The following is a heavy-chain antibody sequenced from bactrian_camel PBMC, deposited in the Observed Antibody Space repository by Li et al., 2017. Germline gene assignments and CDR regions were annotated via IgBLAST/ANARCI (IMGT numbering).Heavy chain of an antibody. CDR2: TSSDGTT. V-gene: IGHV3S53*01. CDR1: GYTYSMYC. Sequence: HVQLVESGGGSVQAGGSLRLSCAASGYTYSMYCMGWFRQAAGKQREWVSSTSSDGTTSYADSVKGRFTISKDNAKNNLYLQMNSLKPEDTAMYYCAAALCWVVGGEVEYEYWGQGTQVTVS. CDR3: AAALCWVVGGEVEYEY. D-gene: IGHD2*01. J-gene: IGHJ4*01.